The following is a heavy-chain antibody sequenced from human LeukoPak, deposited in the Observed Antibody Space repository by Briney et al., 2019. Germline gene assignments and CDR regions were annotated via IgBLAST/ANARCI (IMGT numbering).Heavy chain of an antibody. D-gene: IGHD6-13*01. Sequence: PSETLSLTWTVSGYSITTSSYWGWIRPPPGKGLEWIGSLYHSGITYYNPSLQSRVTMSVDTSKNQFSLKLSSVTAADTAVYYCARGSQQLVNFDDWGQGTLVTVSS. V-gene: IGHV4-38-2*02. CDR2: LYHSGIT. CDR3: ARGSQQLVNFDD. CDR1: GYSITTSSY. J-gene: IGHJ4*02.